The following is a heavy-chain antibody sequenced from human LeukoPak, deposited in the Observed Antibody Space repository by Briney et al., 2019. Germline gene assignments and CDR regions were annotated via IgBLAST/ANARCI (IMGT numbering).Heavy chain of an antibody. CDR1: GGSINGYY. CDR3: ASRSSIWSGYQDTLYYFDS. CDR2: IHYSGST. Sequence: SETLSLTCTVSGGSINGYYWTWIRQPPGKGLEWIGDIHYSGSTNYNPSLKSRVTISVDTSKNQFSLKLSSVTAADTAVYYCASRSSIWSGYQDTLYYFDSWGQGTLVTVSP. J-gene: IGHJ4*02. D-gene: IGHD3-3*01. V-gene: IGHV4-59*01.